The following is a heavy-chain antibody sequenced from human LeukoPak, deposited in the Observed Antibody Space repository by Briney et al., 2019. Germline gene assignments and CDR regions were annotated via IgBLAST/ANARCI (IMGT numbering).Heavy chain of an antibody. J-gene: IGHJ4*02. CDR3: ARGDVDFGDYFDY. CDR2: INQDASEK. V-gene: IGHV3-7*01. D-gene: IGHD3-10*01. Sequence: GGSLRLSCAASGFTFSSYWMSWVRQAPGKGLEWVANINQDASEKDYVDSVKGRFTISRDTAKNSLFLQTNSLRAEDTAVYYCARGDVDFGDYFDYWGQGTLVTVSS. CDR1: GFTFSSYW.